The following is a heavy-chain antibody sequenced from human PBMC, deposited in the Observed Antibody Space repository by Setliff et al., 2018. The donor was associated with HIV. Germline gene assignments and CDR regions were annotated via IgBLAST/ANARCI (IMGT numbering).Heavy chain of an antibody. Sequence: PSETLSLTCTVSGGSISDGDYYWSWIRQSPGKGLEWIGYIYYSGSTYYNPSLKSRVTISVDRSKNQLSLNLKSVSAADTAVYYCARASREYTGYDYWYFDYWGQGTQVTVSS. CDR1: GGSISDGDYY. V-gene: IGHV4-30-4*08. CDR3: ARASREYTGYDYWYFDY. CDR2: IYYSGST. D-gene: IGHD5-12*01. J-gene: IGHJ4*02.